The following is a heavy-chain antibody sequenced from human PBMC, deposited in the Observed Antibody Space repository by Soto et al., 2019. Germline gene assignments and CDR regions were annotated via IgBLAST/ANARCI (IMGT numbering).Heavy chain of an antibody. CDR2: ISGSGGST. CDR1: GFTFSSYA. D-gene: IGHD2-15*01. V-gene: IGHV3-23*01. J-gene: IGHJ6*03. Sequence: PGGSLRLSCAASGFTFSSYAMSWVRQAPGKGLEWVSAISGSGGSTYYADSVRGRFTISRDNSKNTLYLQMNSLRAEDTAVYYCAKLGGCSGGSCYWSGYYYYYMDVWGKGTTVTVSS. CDR3: AKLGGCSGGSCYWSGYYYYYMDV.